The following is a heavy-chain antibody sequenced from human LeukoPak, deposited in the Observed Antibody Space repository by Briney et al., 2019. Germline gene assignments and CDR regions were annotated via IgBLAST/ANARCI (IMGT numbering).Heavy chain of an antibody. CDR2: IYHSGST. J-gene: IGHJ4*02. D-gene: IGHD7-27*01. CDR1: GGSISSYY. Sequence: PSETLSLTCTVSGGSISSYYWGWIRQPPGKGLEWIGSIYHSGSTYYNPSLKSRVTISVDTSNQFSLKLSSVTAADTAVYYCARANWGSLTDDYWGQGTLVTVSS. V-gene: IGHV4-38-2*02. CDR3: ARANWGSLTDDY.